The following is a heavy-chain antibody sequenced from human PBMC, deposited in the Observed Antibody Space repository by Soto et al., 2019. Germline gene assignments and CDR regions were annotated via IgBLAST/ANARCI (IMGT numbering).Heavy chain of an antibody. CDR1: GYTFTHYY. D-gene: IGHD6-13*01. CDR3: ARDLAAGDY. CDR2: INPASGST. V-gene: IGHV1-46*01. Sequence: QVQLVQSGAEVKKPGASVKLSCRTSGYTFTHYYIHWVRQAPGQGLEWLAIINPASGSTNYAQDFQGRVTLTMDTSTTTVYMELSGLRAEDTAIFYCARDLAAGDYSGQGTLVTVSS. J-gene: IGHJ4*02.